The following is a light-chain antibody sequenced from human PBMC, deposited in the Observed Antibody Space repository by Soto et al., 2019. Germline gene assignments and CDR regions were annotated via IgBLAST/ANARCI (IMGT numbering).Light chain of an antibody. CDR3: QQYYHVPVT. CDR1: QTLLYNSNNKNY. CDR2: WAS. V-gene: IGKV4-1*01. J-gene: IGKJ5*01. Sequence: DIVMTQSPDSLSVSLGERATFSCKSSQTLLYNSNNKNYLAWFQQKPGQAPKLLIYWASTRNSGVPGRFSGSGSGTDFTLTISNLQAEDVATYYCQQYYHVPVTFGQGTRLEI.